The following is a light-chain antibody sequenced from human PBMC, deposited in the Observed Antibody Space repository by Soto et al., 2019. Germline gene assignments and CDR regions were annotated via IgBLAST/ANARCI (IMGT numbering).Light chain of an antibody. V-gene: IGKV3-20*01. J-gene: IGKJ1*01. Sequence: IVLTQSPGTLSLSPGERATLSCRASQSVRSSYLVWYQHKPGQPPRLLIYAASIRATGIPDRFSGSGSGTDFTLTIDRLEPEDFAVYYCQNYENSLWTFGQGTQVQIK. CDR2: AAS. CDR3: QNYENSLWT. CDR1: QSVRSSY.